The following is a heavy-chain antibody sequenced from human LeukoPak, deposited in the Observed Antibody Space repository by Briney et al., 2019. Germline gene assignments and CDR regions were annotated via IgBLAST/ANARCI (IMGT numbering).Heavy chain of an antibody. J-gene: IGHJ4*02. D-gene: IGHD6-6*01. CDR2: INHSGST. CDR1: GGSFSGYY. V-gene: IGHV4-34*01. Sequence: MSSETLSLTCAVYGGSFSGYYWSWIRQPPGKGLEWIGEINHSGSTNYNPSLKSRVTISVDTSKNQFSLKLSSVTAADTAVYYCARAPRILHHIAARPFDYWGQGTLVTVSS. CDR3: ARAPRILHHIAARPFDY.